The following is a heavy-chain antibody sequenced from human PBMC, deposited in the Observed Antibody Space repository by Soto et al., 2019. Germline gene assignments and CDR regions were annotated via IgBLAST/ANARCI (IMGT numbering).Heavy chain of an antibody. CDR2: IYPGDSDT. V-gene: IGHV5-51*01. CDR1: GYSFTSYW. Sequence: GESLKISCKGSGYSFTSYWIGWVRQMPGKGLEWMGIIYPGDSDTRYSPSFQGQVTISADKSISTAYLQWSSLKASDTAMYYCASPHCSSTSCLTPDAFDIWGQGTMVTVPS. CDR3: ASPHCSSTSCLTPDAFDI. J-gene: IGHJ3*02. D-gene: IGHD2-2*01.